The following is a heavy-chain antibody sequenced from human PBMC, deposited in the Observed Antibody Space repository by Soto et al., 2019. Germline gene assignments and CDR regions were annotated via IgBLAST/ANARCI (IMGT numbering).Heavy chain of an antibody. J-gene: IGHJ6*03. CDR2: IYSGGNT. V-gene: IGHV3-53*04. D-gene: IGHD3-16*01. Sequence: GGSLRLSCAASGFTVSSNYMSWVRQAPGKGLEWVSVIYSGGNTYYADSEKGRFTISRHNSKNTLYLQMNSLRAEDTALYYCARAFGPDYYYYYYMDVWGKGTTVTVSS. CDR3: ARAFGPDYYYYYYMDV. CDR1: GFTVSSNY.